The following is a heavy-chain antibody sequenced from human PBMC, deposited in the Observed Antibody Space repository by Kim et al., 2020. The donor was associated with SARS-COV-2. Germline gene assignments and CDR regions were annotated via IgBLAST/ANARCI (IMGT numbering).Heavy chain of an antibody. V-gene: IGHV3-53*01. D-gene: IGHD3-10*01. Sequence: KGRLTISRDNSKNTLYLQMNSLRAEDTAVYYCARGAESWITMVRGAYFDYWGQGTLVTVSS. J-gene: IGHJ4*02. CDR3: ARGAESWITMVRGAYFDY.